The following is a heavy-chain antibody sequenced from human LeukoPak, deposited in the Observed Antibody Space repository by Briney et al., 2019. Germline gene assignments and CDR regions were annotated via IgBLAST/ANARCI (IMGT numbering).Heavy chain of an antibody. CDR2: IKEDGSQQ. CDR1: GFTFSNYW. CDR3: AKDSPFGGG. Sequence: GGSLRLSCAASGFTFSNYWTSWIRQAPGKGLEWVANIKEDGSQQNYVESVKGRFTISRDNAKNSLYLQMNNLRVEDTAVYYCAKDSPFGGGWGQGTLVTVSS. D-gene: IGHD3-10*01. J-gene: IGHJ4*02. V-gene: IGHV3-7*01.